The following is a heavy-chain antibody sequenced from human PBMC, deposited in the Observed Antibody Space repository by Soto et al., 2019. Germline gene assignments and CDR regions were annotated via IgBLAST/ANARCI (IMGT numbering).Heavy chain of an antibody. CDR1: GGSFSGYY. J-gene: IGHJ6*02. Sequence: SETLSLTCAVYGGSFSGYYWSWIRQPPGKGLEWIGEINHSGSTNYNPSLKSRVTISVDTSKNQFSLKLSSVTAADTAVYYCARPAYYYYYYGMDVWGQGTTVT. CDR2: INHSGST. V-gene: IGHV4-34*01. D-gene: IGHD6-25*01. CDR3: ARPAYYYYYYGMDV.